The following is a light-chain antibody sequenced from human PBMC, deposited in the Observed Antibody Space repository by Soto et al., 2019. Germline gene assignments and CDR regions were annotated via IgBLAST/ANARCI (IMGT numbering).Light chain of an antibody. V-gene: IGLV1-44*01. CDR1: GSNVGTYA. CDR2: SNN. Sequence: QSVLTQPLSASGAPGQRVTISCSGSGSNVGTYAINWYQQLPGTAPKLLIYSNNQRPSGVPDRFSGSKSGTSASLAISGLQCDDEADYYCASWDDSLNGRVFGGGTKLTVL. CDR3: ASWDDSLNGRV. J-gene: IGLJ3*02.